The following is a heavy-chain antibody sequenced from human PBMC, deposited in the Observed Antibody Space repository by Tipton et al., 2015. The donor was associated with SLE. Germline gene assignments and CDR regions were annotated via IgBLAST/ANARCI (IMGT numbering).Heavy chain of an antibody. D-gene: IGHD3-22*01. CDR3: ARDRDSSASR. CDR2: IYYSGST. Sequence: TLSLTCTVSGGSISSGGYYWSWIRQHPGKGLEWIGYIYYSGSTYCNPSLKSRVTISVDTSKNQFSLKLSSVTAADTTVYYCARDRDSSASRWGQGTLVTVSS. V-gene: IGHV4-31*03. J-gene: IGHJ4*02. CDR1: GGSISSGGYY.